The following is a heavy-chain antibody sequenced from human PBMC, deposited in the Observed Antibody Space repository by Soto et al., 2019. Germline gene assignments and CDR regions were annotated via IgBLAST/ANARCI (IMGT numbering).Heavy chain of an antibody. D-gene: IGHD1-20*01. J-gene: IGHJ4*02. V-gene: IGHV4-59*08. CDR1: GGSISSYY. Sequence: QVQLQESGPGLVKPSETLSLTCTVSGGSISSYYWSWIRQPPGKGLEWIGYIYYSGSTNYNPSLKSRATISVDTSKNQFSLKLSSVTAADTAVYYCARRYGYSFDYWGQGPLVTVSS. CDR3: ARRYGYSFDY. CDR2: IYYSGST.